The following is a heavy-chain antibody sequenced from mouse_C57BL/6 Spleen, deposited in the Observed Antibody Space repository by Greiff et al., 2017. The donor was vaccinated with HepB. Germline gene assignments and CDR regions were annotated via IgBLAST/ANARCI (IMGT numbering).Heavy chain of an antibody. V-gene: IGHV1-18*01. CDR3: ARSGDYDRSTFDY. CDR1: GYTFTDYN. D-gene: IGHD2-4*01. Sequence: VQLKESGPELVKPGASVKIPCKASGYTFTDYNMDWAKQSHGKSLEWIGDINPNNGGTIYNQKFKGKATLTVDKSSSTAYMELRSLTSEDTAVYYCARSGDYDRSTFDYWGQGTTLTVSS. J-gene: IGHJ2*01. CDR2: INPNNGGT.